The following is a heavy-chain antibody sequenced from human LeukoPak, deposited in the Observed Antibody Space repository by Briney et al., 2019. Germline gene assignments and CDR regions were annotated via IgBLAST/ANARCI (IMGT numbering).Heavy chain of an antibody. CDR1: GGSFSGYY. Sequence: SETLSLTCAVYGGSFSGYYWSWIRQPPGKGLEWIGEINHSGSTNYNPSLKSRVTISVDTSKNQFSLKLSSVTAADTAVYYCATVDTAMVPPWFDPWGQGTLVTVSS. D-gene: IGHD5-18*01. J-gene: IGHJ5*02. CDR3: ATVDTAMVPPWFDP. CDR2: INHSGST. V-gene: IGHV4-34*01.